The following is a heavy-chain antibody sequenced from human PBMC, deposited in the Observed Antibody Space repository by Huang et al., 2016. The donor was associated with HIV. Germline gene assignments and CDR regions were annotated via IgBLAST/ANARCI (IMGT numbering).Heavy chain of an antibody. D-gene: IGHD1-1*01. CDR1: GDSVDSSYSY. Sequence: QVQLQESGQGLVKPSDTLSLTCIVSGDSVDSSYSYWGWVRQPPGKGLEWMGSIFSNGNPYYNKYRKSRITISVDTSKNHFSLNLKTVTAADTAVYYCSRGPSTPATELWGQGTMVTVSS. V-gene: IGHV4-39*02. J-gene: IGHJ3*01. CDR3: SRGPSTPATEL. CDR2: IFSNGNP.